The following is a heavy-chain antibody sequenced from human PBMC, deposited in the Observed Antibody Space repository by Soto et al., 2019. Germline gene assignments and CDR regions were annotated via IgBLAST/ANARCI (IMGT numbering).Heavy chain of an antibody. V-gene: IGHV3-23*01. CDR1: GFTFSSYA. J-gene: IGHJ4*02. D-gene: IGHD6-6*01. CDR2: ISGSGGST. Sequence: GGSLRLSCAASGFTFSSYAMSWVRQAPGKGLEWVSAISGSGGSTYYADSVKGRFTISRDNSKNTLYLQMNSLRAEDTAVYYCAKDSGAYSSSPSPLDYWGQGTLVTVSS. CDR3: AKDSGAYSSSPSPLDY.